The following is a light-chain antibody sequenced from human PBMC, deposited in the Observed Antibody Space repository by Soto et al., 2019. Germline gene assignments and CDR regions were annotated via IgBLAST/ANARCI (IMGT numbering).Light chain of an antibody. CDR3: QQYNSSSRT. J-gene: IGKJ1*01. CDR2: HAS. Sequence: DLQVTQSPSTLSASVGDRSTITCRALQSISSSLDWYQQKPGTAPKLLIYHASTLESGVPSRFSGSGSGTEFTLTISSLPPDDFETYYCQQYNSSSRTFGQGTKVDI. CDR1: QSISSS. V-gene: IGKV1-5*01.